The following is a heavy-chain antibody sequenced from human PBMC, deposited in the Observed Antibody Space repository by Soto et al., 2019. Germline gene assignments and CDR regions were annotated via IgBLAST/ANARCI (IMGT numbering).Heavy chain of an antibody. CDR2: ISAYNGNT. Sequence: GASVKVSCKASGYTFTSYGISWVRQAPGQGLEWMGWISAYNGNTNYAQKLQGRVTMTTDTSTSTAYMELRSLRSDDTAVYYCASLSPKQDPYDSSGYYFDYWGQGTLVTVSS. J-gene: IGHJ4*02. CDR3: ASLSPKQDPYDSSGYYFDY. V-gene: IGHV1-18*01. D-gene: IGHD3-22*01. CDR1: GYTFTSYG.